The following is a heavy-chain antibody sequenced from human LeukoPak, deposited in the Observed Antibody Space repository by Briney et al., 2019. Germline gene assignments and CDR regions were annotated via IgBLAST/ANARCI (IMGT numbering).Heavy chain of an antibody. V-gene: IGHV3-21*01. Sequence: GGSLRLSCAASGFTFSSYGMSWVRQAPGKGLEWVSSISSSSSYIYYADSVKGRFTISRDNAKNSLYLQMNSLRAEDTAVYYCARAKYSSSSSYDYWGQGTLVTVSS. CDR3: ARAKYSSSSSYDY. CDR1: GFTFSSYG. J-gene: IGHJ4*02. D-gene: IGHD6-6*01. CDR2: ISSSSSYI.